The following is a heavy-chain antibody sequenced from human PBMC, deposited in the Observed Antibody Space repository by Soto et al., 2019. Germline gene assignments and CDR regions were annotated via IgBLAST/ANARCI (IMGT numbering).Heavy chain of an antibody. J-gene: IGHJ4*02. CDR3: AKDYGDFEFFDY. V-gene: IGHV3-23*01. Sequence: PGGSLRLSCAASGFTFSTYAMSWVRQAPGKGLEWVSAISRSGGNTYYADSVKGRFTIYRDNSNNTLYLQMNRLRAEDTAVYYCAKDYGDFEFFDYWGQGTLVTVSS. CDR1: GFTFSTYA. CDR2: ISRSGGNT. D-gene: IGHD4-17*01.